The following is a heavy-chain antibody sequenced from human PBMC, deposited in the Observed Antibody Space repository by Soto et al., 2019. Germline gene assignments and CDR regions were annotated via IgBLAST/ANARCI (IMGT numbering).Heavy chain of an antibody. CDR1: GFTVSTYG. V-gene: IGHV3-30*18. CDR2: ISYDAKHK. CDR3: AKGAVQDLWSGYYTLFDY. Sequence: HPGGSLRLSCAASGFTVSTYGMHWVRQAPGKGLEWVAVISYDAKHKYYADSLKGRFTISRDNSKNTLYLQMNSLRAEDTAVYYCAKGAVQDLWSGYYTLFDYWGQGTLVTVSS. D-gene: IGHD3-3*01. J-gene: IGHJ4*02.